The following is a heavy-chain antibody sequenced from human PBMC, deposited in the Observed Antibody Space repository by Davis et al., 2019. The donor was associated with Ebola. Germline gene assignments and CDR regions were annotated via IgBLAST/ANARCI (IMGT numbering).Heavy chain of an antibody. CDR1: GYTFTSYG. CDR2: ISTHNGNT. Sequence: ASVKVSCKASGYTFTSYGISWVRQAPGQGLEWMGWISTHNGNTNYAQKFQDRVTMTTDTSTNTAHMEPRSLRSDDTAVYYCTRTYYYDNSGYGTAYWGQGTLVTVSS. D-gene: IGHD3-22*01. V-gene: IGHV1-18*01. J-gene: IGHJ4*02. CDR3: TRTYYYDNSGYGTAY.